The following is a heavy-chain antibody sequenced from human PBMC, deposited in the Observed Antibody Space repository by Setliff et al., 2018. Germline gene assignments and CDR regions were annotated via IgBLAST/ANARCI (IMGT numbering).Heavy chain of an antibody. CDR1: GYSLNTYG. CDR3: TRAAREVVVPPSQKRNDY. CDR2: ISGYNGFI. V-gene: IGHV1-18*01. Sequence: ASVKVSCKASGYSLNTYGISWVRQAPGQGLEWMGWISGYNGFIIYAQKFQGRVTMTTDTSTNTAYMELRSLRSDDTAMYYCTRAAREVVVPPSQKRNDYWGQGTLVTVS. J-gene: IGHJ4*02. D-gene: IGHD2-2*01.